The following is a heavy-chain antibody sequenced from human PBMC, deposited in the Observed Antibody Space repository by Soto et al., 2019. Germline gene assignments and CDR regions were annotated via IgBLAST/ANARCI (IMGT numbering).Heavy chain of an antibody. CDR2: ISAYNGNT. J-gene: IGHJ6*02. V-gene: IGHV1-18*04. D-gene: IGHD3-10*01. CDR1: GYTFTSYG. CDR3: ARAKYCGSGSYYPPIFCYYYGMDV. Sequence: ASVKVSCKASGYTFTSYGISWVRQAPGQGLEWMGWISAYNGNTNYAQKLQGRVTMTTDTSTSTAYMELRSLRSDDTAVYYCARAKYCGSGSYYPPIFCYYYGMDVWGQGRTVTVSS.